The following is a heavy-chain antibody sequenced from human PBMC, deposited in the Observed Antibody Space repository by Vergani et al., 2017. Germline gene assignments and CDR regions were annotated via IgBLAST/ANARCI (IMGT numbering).Heavy chain of an antibody. CDR2: IHHSGDT. D-gene: IGHD3-10*01. CDR3: ARHSGSGGFFPSTYFYGMDV. Sequence: QVQLQESGPGLVKPSETLTLTCDVSDSSIMTNPYWGWFRQSPGKGLEWIGCIHHSGDTHYNSSLKSRVSISIVSSSKFSLSLTSVTAADTAIYYFARHSGSGGFFPSTYFYGMDVWGHGTTVTVSS. J-gene: IGHJ6*02. CDR1: DSSIMTNPY. V-gene: IGHV4-38-2*01.